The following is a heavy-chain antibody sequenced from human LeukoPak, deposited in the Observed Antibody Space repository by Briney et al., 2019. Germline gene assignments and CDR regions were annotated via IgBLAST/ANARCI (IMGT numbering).Heavy chain of an antibody. CDR3: ARLYSGDYYDSSGYYPNAFDI. Sequence: ASVKVSCKASGYTFTGYYMHWVRQAPGQGLEWMGWINPNSGGTNYAQKFQGWVTMTRDTSISTAYMELSRLRSDDTAVYYCARLYSGDYYDSSGYYPNAFDIWGQGTMVTVSP. CDR1: GYTFTGYY. J-gene: IGHJ3*02. V-gene: IGHV1-2*04. D-gene: IGHD3-22*01. CDR2: INPNSGGT.